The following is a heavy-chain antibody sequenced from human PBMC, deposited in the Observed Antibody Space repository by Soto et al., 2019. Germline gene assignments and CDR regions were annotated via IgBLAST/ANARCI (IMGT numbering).Heavy chain of an antibody. CDR2: IYSGGST. J-gene: IGHJ6*02. Sequence: PVGSRRLSCAASGFTVSSNYVSWVRQAPGKGLEWVSVIYSGGSTYYADSVKGRFTISRDNSKNTLYLQMNSLRVEDTAVYYCASETRGAYYYYYGMDVWGQGTTVTVSS. CDR1: GFTVSSNY. V-gene: IGHV3-53*01. CDR3: ASETRGAYYYYYGMDV. D-gene: IGHD3-10*01.